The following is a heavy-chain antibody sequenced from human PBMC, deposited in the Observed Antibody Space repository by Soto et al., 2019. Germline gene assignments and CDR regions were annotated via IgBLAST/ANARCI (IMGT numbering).Heavy chain of an antibody. D-gene: IGHD3-9*01. Sequence: PSETLSLTCAVYGGSFSGYYWSWIRQPPGKGLEWIGEINHSGSTNYNPSLKSRVTISVDTSKNQFSLKLSSVTAADTAVYYYARLRTYYDILTVYNYYYYRDVGGKGTRVTVS. CDR3: ARLRTYYDILTVYNYYYYRDV. V-gene: IGHV4-34*01. CDR2: INHSGST. J-gene: IGHJ6*03. CDR1: GGSFSGYY.